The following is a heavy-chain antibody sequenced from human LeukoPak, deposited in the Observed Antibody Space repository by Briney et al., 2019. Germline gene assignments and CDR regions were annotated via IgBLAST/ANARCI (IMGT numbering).Heavy chain of an antibody. CDR3: AFVGHGDNPRVY. CDR2: MSYDGSNK. J-gene: IGHJ4*02. Sequence: PGRSLRLSCAASGFTFSSYAMHWVRQAPGKGLEWVAVMSYDGSNKYYADSVKGRFTISRDNSKNTLYLQMNSLRAEDTAVYYCAFVGHGDNPRVYWGQGTLVTVSS. V-gene: IGHV3-30-3*01. CDR1: GFTFSSYA. D-gene: IGHD4-23*01.